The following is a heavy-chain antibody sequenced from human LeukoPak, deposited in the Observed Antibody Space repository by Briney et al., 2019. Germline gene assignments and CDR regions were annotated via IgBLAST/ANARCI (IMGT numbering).Heavy chain of an antibody. D-gene: IGHD6-19*01. CDR3: ARQYSSGWYLPFDY. CDR2: INYSGST. Sequence: SETLSLTCAVYGGSFSGYYWSWIRQPPGKGLEWIGEINYSGSTNYNPSLKSRVTISVDTSKNQFSLKLSSVTAADTAVYYCARQYSSGWYLPFDYWGQGTLVTVSS. J-gene: IGHJ4*02. V-gene: IGHV4-34*01. CDR1: GGSFSGYY.